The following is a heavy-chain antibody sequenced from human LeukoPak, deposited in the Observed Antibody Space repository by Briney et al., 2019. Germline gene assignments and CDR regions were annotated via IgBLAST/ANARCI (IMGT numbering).Heavy chain of an antibody. J-gene: IGHJ4*02. V-gene: IGHV4-59*01. CDR3: ARSSTVSYFDY. Sequence: SETLSLTCTVSGSSMSRYYWSWIRQPPGKGLEWIGYMYYSGSTKYNPSLKSRVTISVDTSKNQFSLKLSSVTAADTAVYYCARSSTVSYFDYWGQGTLVTVSS. CDR2: MYYSGST. CDR1: GSSMSRYY. D-gene: IGHD5/OR15-5a*01.